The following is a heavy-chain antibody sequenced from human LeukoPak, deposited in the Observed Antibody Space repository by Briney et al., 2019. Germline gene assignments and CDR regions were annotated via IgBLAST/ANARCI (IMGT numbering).Heavy chain of an antibody. CDR1: GFSFSHYA. J-gene: IGHJ3*02. D-gene: IGHD3-22*01. CDR3: AKDAPYYYDSSGYYYADAFDI. V-gene: IGHV3-23*01. CDR2: ISGSGGST. Sequence: PGGSLRLSCAASGFSFSHYAMSWVCQAPGKGLEWVSAISGSGGSTYYADSVKGRFTISRDNSKNTLYLQMNSLRAEDTAVYYCAKDAPYYYDSSGYYYADAFDIWGQGTMVTVSS.